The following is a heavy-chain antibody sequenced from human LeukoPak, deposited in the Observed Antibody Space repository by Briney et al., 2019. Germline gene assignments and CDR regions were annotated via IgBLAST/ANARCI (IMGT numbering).Heavy chain of an antibody. CDR1: GFTFRSYG. CDR2: IRYDGSNK. J-gene: IGHJ6*03. D-gene: IGHD4-11*01. CDR3: AKDYSNYGDYYYYMDV. V-gene: IGHV3-30*02. Sequence: GGSLRLSCAASGFTFRSYGMQWVRQAPGKGLEWVAFIRYDGSNKNYADSVKGRFTISRDNSKNTLYQQMNSLRAEATAVYYCAKDYSNYGDYYYYMDVWGKGTTVTVSS.